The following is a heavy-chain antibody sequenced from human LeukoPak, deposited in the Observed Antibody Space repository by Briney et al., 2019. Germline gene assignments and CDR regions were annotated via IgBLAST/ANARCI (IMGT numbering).Heavy chain of an antibody. CDR2: IYSGGST. D-gene: IGHD2-15*01. CDR1: GFTFSSYA. Sequence: GGSLRLSCAASGFTFSSYAMSWVRQAPGKGLEWVSVIYSGGSTYYADSVKGRFTISRDNSKNTLYLQMNSLRAEDTAVYYCARGGGQYNWFDPWGQGTLVTVSS. J-gene: IGHJ5*02. CDR3: ARGGGQYNWFDP. V-gene: IGHV3-66*01.